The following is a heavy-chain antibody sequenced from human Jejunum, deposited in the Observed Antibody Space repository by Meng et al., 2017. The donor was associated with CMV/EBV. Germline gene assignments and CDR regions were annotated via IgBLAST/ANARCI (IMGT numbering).Heavy chain of an antibody. D-gene: IGHD6-19*01. CDR1: GFSLSTFG. V-gene: IGHV3-30*02. Sequence: QVELVESGGGLVQLGGSLRLSCVVSGFSLSTFGMHWLRQAPGKGPEWVAFIYDGKDESYADPVKGRFTISTDNSKNTMYLQMNTLGPEDTAVYYCAKVGFGWYSIDYWGQGTQVTVSS. CDR3: AKVGFGWYSIDY. J-gene: IGHJ4*02. CDR2: IYDGKDE.